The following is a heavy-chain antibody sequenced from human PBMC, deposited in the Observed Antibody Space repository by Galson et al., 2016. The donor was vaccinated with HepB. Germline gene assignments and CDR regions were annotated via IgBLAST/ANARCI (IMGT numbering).Heavy chain of an antibody. V-gene: IGHV3-11*01. CDR1: GFIFGDYY. J-gene: IGHJ4*02. CDR3: ARDREPETTMPIFDH. D-gene: IGHD4-17*01. Sequence: SLRLSCAASGFIFGDYYMSWIRQAPGKGLEWISYIAGGSTTVYHADSVKGRSTVSRDNAKRTLFLQMDSLRVDDTAMYFCARDREPETTMPIFDHWGQGVLVTVSS. CDR2: IAGGSTTV.